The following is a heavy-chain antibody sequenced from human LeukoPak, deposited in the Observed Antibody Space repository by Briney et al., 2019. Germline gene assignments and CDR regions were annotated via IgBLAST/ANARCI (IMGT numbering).Heavy chain of an antibody. V-gene: IGHV4-61*02. CDR1: GGSISSGSYY. Sequence: PSETLSLTCTVSGGSISSGSYYWNWIRQPAGKGLEWIGRIYTSGSTNYNPSLKSRVTISVDTSKNQFSLKLSSVTAADTAVYYCARQNVVLFNFDPWGQGTLVTVSS. D-gene: IGHD2/OR15-2a*01. CDR3: ARQNVVLFNFDP. J-gene: IGHJ5*02. CDR2: IYTSGST.